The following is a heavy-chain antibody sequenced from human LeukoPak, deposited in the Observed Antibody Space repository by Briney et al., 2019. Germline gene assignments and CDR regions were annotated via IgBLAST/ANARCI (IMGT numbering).Heavy chain of an antibody. CDR2: ILSSGTT. CDR1: GGSITRGGYY. D-gene: IGHD1-7*01. J-gene: IGHJ5*02. Sequence: SETLSLTCTVSGGSITRGGYYWSWVRQHPVKGLEWIGYILSSGTTSYNPSLRGRVTVSSDTSKNQFFLSLTSVTAADTAVYYCAREAWAGTLSGWLDPWGRGILVTVSS. V-gene: IGHV4-31*03. CDR3: AREAWAGTLSGWLDP.